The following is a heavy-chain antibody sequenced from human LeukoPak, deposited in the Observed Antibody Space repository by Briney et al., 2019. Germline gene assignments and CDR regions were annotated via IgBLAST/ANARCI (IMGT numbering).Heavy chain of an antibody. Sequence: GGSLRLSCAASGFTFSSYSMNWVRQAPGKGLEWVSYISSSSSTVYYADSVKGRFTISRDNAKNSLYLQMNSLRAEDTAVYYCARVEAAADTDAFDIWGQGTMVTVSS. V-gene: IGHV3-48*01. CDR1: GFTFSSYS. CDR2: ISSSSSTV. D-gene: IGHD6-13*01. CDR3: ARVEAAADTDAFDI. J-gene: IGHJ3*02.